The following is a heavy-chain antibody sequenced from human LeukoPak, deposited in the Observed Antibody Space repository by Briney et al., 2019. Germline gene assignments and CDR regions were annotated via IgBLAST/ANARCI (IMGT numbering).Heavy chain of an antibody. J-gene: IGHJ4*01. CDR3: ARAPQGGYDSRGYSPSLRYFVY. Sequence: YYADSVKGRFTISRDNAKNSLYLQMNSLRAEDTAVYYCARAPQGGYDSRGYSPSLRYFVYPGHGTLVTVSS. D-gene: IGHD3-22*01. V-gene: IGHV3-48*03.